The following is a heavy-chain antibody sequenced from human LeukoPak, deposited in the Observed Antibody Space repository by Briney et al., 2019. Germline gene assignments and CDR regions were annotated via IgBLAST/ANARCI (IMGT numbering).Heavy chain of an antibody. V-gene: IGHV3-23*01. CDR3: AKGSGYYDYYYYGMDV. J-gene: IGHJ6*02. CDR2: ISGSGGST. D-gene: IGHD3-3*01. CDR1: GFTFSSYA. Sequence: GGSLRLSCAASGFTFSSYAMSWVRQAPGRGLEWVSAISGSGGSTYYADSVKGRFTISRDNSKNTLYLQMNSLRAEDTAVYYCAKGSGYYDYYYYGMDVWGQGTTVTVSS.